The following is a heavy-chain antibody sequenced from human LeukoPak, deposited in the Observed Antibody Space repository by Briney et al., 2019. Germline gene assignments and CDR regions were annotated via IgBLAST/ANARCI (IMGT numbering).Heavy chain of an antibody. CDR3: ARDRSGSPYHWFDP. CDR2: IKQEGSEK. J-gene: IGHJ5*02. Sequence: PGGSLRLSCAASGFTFSSYWMSWVRQAPGKGLEWVANIKQEGSEKYYVDSVKGRFNISRDNTKNSLYLQMNRLRAEDTAVYYCARDRSGSPYHWFDPWGQGTLVTVSS. V-gene: IGHV3-7*01. CDR1: GFTFSSYW. D-gene: IGHD3-10*01.